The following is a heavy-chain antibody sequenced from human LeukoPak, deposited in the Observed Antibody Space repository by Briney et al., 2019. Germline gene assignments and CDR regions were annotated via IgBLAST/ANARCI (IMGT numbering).Heavy chain of an antibody. J-gene: IGHJ3*02. CDR1: GYTFTGYY. Sequence: GASVKVSCKASGYTFTGYYMHWVRQAPGQGLEWVGWINPNSGGTNYAQKFQGRVTMTRDTSISTAYMELSRLRSDDTAVYYCASPNYYGSGISDAFDIWGQGTMVTVSS. CDR3: ASPNYYGSGISDAFDI. CDR2: INPNSGGT. V-gene: IGHV1-2*02. D-gene: IGHD3-10*01.